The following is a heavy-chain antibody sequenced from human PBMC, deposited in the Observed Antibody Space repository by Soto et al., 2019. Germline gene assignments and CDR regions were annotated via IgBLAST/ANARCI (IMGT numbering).Heavy chain of an antibody. V-gene: IGHV3-48*03. CDR1: GFAFSSYE. Sequence: EVHLVESGGGLVQPGGSLRLSCTASGFAFSSYEMNWVRQAPGKGPEWVSYISSTSATIHYVDSVKGRFTISRDNAKNSVYLQMNSLRAEDSAIYYCARAAGIMTRGFHGMDVWGQGTTVTVSS. J-gene: IGHJ6*02. CDR2: ISSTSATI. CDR3: ARAAGIMTRGFHGMDV. D-gene: IGHD3-10*01.